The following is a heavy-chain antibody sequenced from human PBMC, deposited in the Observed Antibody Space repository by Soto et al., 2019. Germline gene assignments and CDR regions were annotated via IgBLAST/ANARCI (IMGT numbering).Heavy chain of an antibody. J-gene: IGHJ4*02. D-gene: IGHD5-18*01. CDR1: GFTFSSYA. V-gene: IGHV3-30-3*01. CDR3: ARAPTPYGYGHDDY. CDR2: ISYDGSNK. Sequence: GGSLRLSCAASGFTFSSYAMHWVRQAPGKGLEWVAVISYDGSNKYYADSVKGRFTISRDNSKNTLYLQMNSLRAEDTAVYYCARAPTPYGYGHDDYWGQGTLVTVST.